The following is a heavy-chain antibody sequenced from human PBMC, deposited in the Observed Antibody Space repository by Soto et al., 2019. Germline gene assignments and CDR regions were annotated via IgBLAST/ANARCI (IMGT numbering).Heavy chain of an antibody. V-gene: IGHV6-1*01. CDR2: TYYRSKWYN. D-gene: IGHD6-6*01. CDR1: GDSVSSNSAA. J-gene: IGHJ6*02. Sequence: SQTLSLTCAISGDSVSSNSAAWNWIRQSPSRGLEWLGRTYYRSKWYNDYAVSVKSRITINPDTSKNQLSLQLNSVTPEDTAVYYCARFGIAARPVGGLVYYYGMDVWGQGTTVTVSS. CDR3: ARFGIAARPVGGLVYYYGMDV.